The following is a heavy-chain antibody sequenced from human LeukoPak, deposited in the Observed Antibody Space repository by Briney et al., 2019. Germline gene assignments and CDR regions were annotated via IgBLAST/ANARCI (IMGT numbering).Heavy chain of an antibody. D-gene: IGHD6-13*01. CDR1: GFTFSSYG. CDR2: ISYDGSNK. Sequence: GGSLRLSCAASGFTFSSYGMHWVRQAPGKGLEWVAVISYDGSNKYYADSVKGRFTISRDNSKNTLYLQMNSLRAEDTAVYYCAKPPTCSSSWYPFDYWGQGTLVTVSS. V-gene: IGHV3-30*18. CDR3: AKPPTCSSSWYPFDY. J-gene: IGHJ4*02.